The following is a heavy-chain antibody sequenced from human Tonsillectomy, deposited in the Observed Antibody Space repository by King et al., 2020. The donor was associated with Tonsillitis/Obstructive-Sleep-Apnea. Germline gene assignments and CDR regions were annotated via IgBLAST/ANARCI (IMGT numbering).Heavy chain of an antibody. J-gene: IGHJ3*02. V-gene: IGHV3-73*01. CDR1: GFTFSGSA. CDR3: TRHKLGYCSSTSCYAFDI. CDR2: IRSKANSYAT. D-gene: IGHD2-2*01. Sequence: EVQLVESGGGLVQPGGSLKLSCAASGFTFSGSAMHWVRQASGKGLEWVGRIRSKANSYATAYAASVKGRFTISRDDSKNTAYLQMNSLKTEDTAVYYFTRHKLGYCSSTSCYAFDIWGQGTMVTVSS.